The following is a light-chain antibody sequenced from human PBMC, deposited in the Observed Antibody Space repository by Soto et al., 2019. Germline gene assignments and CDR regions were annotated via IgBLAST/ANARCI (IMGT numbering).Light chain of an antibody. Sequence: IQMTQSPSSLSASVGDTVTITCRASQGLKFLAWYQQKPGKAPRLLIYEATNLQSGVPSRFSGRGSGTDFTLTISSLQPEDFGTYYCQQANSFPFIFAQGTKVDIK. V-gene: IGKV1-12*01. J-gene: IGKJ2*01. CDR1: QGLKF. CDR3: QQANSFPFI. CDR2: EAT.